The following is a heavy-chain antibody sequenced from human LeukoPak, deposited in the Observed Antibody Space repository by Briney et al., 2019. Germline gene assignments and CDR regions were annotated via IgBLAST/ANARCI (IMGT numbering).Heavy chain of an antibody. CDR2: IYYSGST. CDR3: ASNGYYYDSSGYYYDE. J-gene: IGHJ4*02. D-gene: IGHD3-22*01. V-gene: IGHV4-39*07. Sequence: SETLSLTCTVFGGSISSSSYYWGWIRQPPGKGLEWIGSIYYSGSTYYNPSLKSRVTISVDTSKNQFSLKLSSVTAADTAVYYCASNGYYYDSSGYYYDEWGQGTLVTVSS. CDR1: GGSISSSSYY.